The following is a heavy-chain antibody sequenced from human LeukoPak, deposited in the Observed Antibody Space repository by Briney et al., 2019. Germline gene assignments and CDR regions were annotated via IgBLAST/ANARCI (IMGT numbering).Heavy chain of an antibody. J-gene: IGHJ4*02. CDR1: GFTFSSYS. Sequence: PGGSLRLSCAASGFTFSSYSMNWVRQAPGKGLEWVSSISSSSSYIYCADSVKGRFTISRDNAKNSLYLQMNSLRAEDTAVYYCARAGVVGFDYWGQGPLVTVYS. V-gene: IGHV3-21*01. D-gene: IGHD1-26*01. CDR2: ISSSSSYI. CDR3: ARAGVVGFDY.